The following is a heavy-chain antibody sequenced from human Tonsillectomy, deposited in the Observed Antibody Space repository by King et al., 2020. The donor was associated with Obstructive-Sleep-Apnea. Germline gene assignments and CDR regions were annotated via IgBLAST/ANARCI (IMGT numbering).Heavy chain of an antibody. D-gene: IGHD1-1*01. Sequence: QLQESGPGLVKPSETLSLTCTVSGGSISSYCWSWIRQPPGKGLEWIGYIYNSETTKYNPSLKSRVTISVDTSKNQFSLKLSSVTAADTAVYYFARHSRPTGIAGYWGQGTLVTVSS. J-gene: IGHJ4*02. CDR1: GGSISSYC. CDR2: IYNSETT. V-gene: IGHV4-59*08. CDR3: ARHSRPTGIAGY.